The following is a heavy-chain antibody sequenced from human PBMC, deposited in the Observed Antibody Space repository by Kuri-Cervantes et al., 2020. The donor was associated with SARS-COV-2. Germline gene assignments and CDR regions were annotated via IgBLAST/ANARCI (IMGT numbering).Heavy chain of an antibody. CDR3: ARFYTYYDFWSGYRTGDAFDI. D-gene: IGHD3-3*01. J-gene: IGHJ3*02. CDR1: GYSFTSYW. V-gene: IGHV5-51*01. Sequence: KVSCKGSGYSFTSYWIGWVRQMPGKGLEWMGIIYPGDSDTRYSPSFQGQVTISADKSISTAYLQWSSLKASDTAMYYCARFYTYYDFWSGYRTGDAFDIWGQGTMVTVSS. CDR2: IYPGDSDT.